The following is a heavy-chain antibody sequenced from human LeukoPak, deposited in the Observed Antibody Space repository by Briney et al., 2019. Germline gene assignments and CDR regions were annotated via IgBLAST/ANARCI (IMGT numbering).Heavy chain of an antibody. CDR1: GGSISSGDYY. J-gene: IGHJ4*02. Sequence: SQTLSLTCTVSGGSISSGDYYWSWIRQPPGKGLEWIGYIYYSGSTYYNPSLKSRVTISVDTSKNQFSLKLSSVTAADTAVYYCARGPHLSSTSRLVDHWGQGTLVTVSS. D-gene: IGHD2-2*01. CDR3: ARGPHLSSTSRLVDH. V-gene: IGHV4-30-4*08. CDR2: IYYSGST.